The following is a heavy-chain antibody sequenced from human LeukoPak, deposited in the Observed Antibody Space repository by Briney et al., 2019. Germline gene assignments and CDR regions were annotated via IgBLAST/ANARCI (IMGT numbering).Heavy chain of an antibody. CDR3: ASLIGLNSIN. CDR2: INHSGST. V-gene: IGHV4-34*01. D-gene: IGHD3/OR15-3a*01. CDR1: GGSFSGYY. Sequence: SETLSLTCAVYGGSFSGYYWSWIRQPPGKGLEWIGEINHSGSTNYNPSLKRRVTISVDTSKNQFSLKLSSVTAADTAVYYCASLIGLNSINWGQGTLVTVSS. J-gene: IGHJ4*02.